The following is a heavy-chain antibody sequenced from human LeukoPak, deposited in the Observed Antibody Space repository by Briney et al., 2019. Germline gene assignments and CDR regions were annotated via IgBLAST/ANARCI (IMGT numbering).Heavy chain of an antibody. J-gene: IGHJ4*02. D-gene: IGHD4-17*01. V-gene: IGHV3-30-3*01. Sequence: GGSLRPSCAASGFTFSSYAMHWVRQAPGKGLEWVAVISYDGSNKYYADSVKGRFTISRDNSKNTLYLQMNSLRAEDTAVYYCARDMHDYGDYWGQGTLVTVSS. CDR1: GFTFSSYA. CDR3: ARDMHDYGDY. CDR2: ISYDGSNK.